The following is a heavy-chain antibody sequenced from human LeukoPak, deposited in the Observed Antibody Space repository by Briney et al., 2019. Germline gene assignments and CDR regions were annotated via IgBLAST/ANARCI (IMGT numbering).Heavy chain of an antibody. CDR3: ARTYDFGIGPPGDAFDN. V-gene: IGHV3-30-3*01. CDR2: ISYDGSNK. CDR1: GFTFSSYA. D-gene: IGHD3-3*01. Sequence: QPGGSLRLSCAASGFTFSSYAMHWVRQAPGKGLEWVAVISYDGSNKYYADSVKGRFTISRDNSKNTLYLQMNSLRAEDTAVYYCARTYDFGIGPPGDAFDNWGQGTLVTVFS. J-gene: IGHJ3*02.